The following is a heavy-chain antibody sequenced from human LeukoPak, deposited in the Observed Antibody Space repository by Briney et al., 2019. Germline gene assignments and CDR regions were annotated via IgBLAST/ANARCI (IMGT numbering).Heavy chain of an antibody. CDR3: ARGRVATMGYYYYYMDV. CDR1: GYTFTGYY. J-gene: IGHJ6*03. D-gene: IGHD5-12*01. V-gene: IGHV1-46*01. Sequence: GASVKVSCKASGYTFTGYYMHWVRQAPGQGLEWMGIINPSGGSTSYAQKFQGRVTMTRDTSTSTVYMELSSLRSEDTAVYYCARGRVATMGYYYYYMDVWGKGTTVTVSS. CDR2: INPSGGST.